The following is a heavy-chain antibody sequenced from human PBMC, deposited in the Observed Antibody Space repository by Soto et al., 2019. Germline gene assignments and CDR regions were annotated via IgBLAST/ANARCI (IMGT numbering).Heavy chain of an antibody. CDR1: GFTFSDYY. J-gene: IGHJ3*02. V-gene: IGHV3-11*01. CDR3: AREGESGNYYLQAFDI. Sequence: PGGSLRLSCAASGFTFSDYYMSWIRQAPGKGLEWVSYISSSGSTIFYADSVKGRFTISRDNAKNSLYLQMNSLRAEDTAVYYCAREGESGNYYLQAFDIWGQGTMVTVSS. D-gene: IGHD1-26*01. CDR2: ISSSGSTI.